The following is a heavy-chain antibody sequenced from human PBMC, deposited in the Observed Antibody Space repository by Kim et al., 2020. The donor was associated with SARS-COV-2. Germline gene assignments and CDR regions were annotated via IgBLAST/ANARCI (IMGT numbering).Heavy chain of an antibody. J-gene: IGHJ4*02. V-gene: IGHV3-66*01. D-gene: IGHD3-16*01. CDR3: ASRRNTGEYYFDY. Sequence: YADSVKGSFPSARDNSKNTLYLQMNSLGAEDTAVYYCASRRNTGEYYFDYWGQGTLVTVSS.